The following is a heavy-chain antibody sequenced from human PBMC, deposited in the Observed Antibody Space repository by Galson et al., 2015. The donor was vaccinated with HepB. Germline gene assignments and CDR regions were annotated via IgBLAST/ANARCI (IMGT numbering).Heavy chain of an antibody. D-gene: IGHD4-17*01. Sequence: SLRLSCAASGFPFSSYAMYWVRQAPGKGLEWVALISFDGSNKFYADSVKGRFAISRDNSKNTLYLQMNSLRAEDTAVYYCARDLLTVTTPSRANYYYYYGMDVWGQGTTVTVSS. V-gene: IGHV3-30*09. CDR1: GFPFSSYA. CDR3: ARDLLTVTTPSRANYYYYYGMDV. CDR2: ISFDGSNK. J-gene: IGHJ6*02.